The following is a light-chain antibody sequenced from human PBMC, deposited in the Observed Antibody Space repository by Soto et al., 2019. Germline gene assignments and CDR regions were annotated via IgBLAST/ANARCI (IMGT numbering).Light chain of an antibody. Sequence: DIQLTQSPSSLSASVGDRLTIACRASQSISTYLNWYQQKPGEAPTLLVYDSSTLQSGVPARFSGSGSGTEFTLTISTLQPDDFAIYYCQQCKSYSWTFGQGTKVDIK. CDR2: DSS. CDR3: QQCKSYSWT. CDR1: QSISTY. J-gene: IGKJ1*01. V-gene: IGKV1-5*01.